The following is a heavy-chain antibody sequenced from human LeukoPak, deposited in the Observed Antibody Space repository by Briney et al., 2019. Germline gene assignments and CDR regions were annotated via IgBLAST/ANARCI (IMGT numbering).Heavy chain of an antibody. J-gene: IGHJ4*02. D-gene: IGHD4-17*01. Sequence: GGSLRLSCAASGFTFSSYWMSWVRQAPGKGLEWVANIKQDGSEKYYVDSVKGRFTISRDNAKNSLYLQMNSLRAEDTAVYYCARDRLHYGEYEKTFDYWGQGTLVTVSS. V-gene: IGHV3-7*01. CDR3: ARDRLHYGEYEKTFDY. CDR2: IKQDGSEK. CDR1: GFTFSSYW.